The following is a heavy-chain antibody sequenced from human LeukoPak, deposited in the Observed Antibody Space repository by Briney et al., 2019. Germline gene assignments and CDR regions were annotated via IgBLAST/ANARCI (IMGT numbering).Heavy chain of an antibody. J-gene: IGHJ3*02. V-gene: IGHV3-23*01. CDR3: AADDSYCSGGSCYFRTFDI. CDR1: GFTFSSYA. CDR2: ISGSGGST. Sequence: GGSQRLSCAASGFTFSSYAMSWVRQAPGKGLEWVSAISGSGGSTYYADSVKGRFTISRDNSKNTLYLQMSSLSSEDTAVYYCAADDSYCSGGSCYFRTFDIWGQGTMVTVSS. D-gene: IGHD2-15*01.